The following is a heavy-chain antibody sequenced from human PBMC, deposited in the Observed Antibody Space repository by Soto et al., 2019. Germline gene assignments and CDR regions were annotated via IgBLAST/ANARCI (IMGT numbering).Heavy chain of an antibody. D-gene: IGHD6-19*01. J-gene: IGHJ4*02. V-gene: IGHV1-69*02. CDR1: GGTFSSYT. CDR3: ARSPYSSGWFDY. Sequence: SVKVSCKASGGTFSSYTISWVRQAPGQGLEWMGRIIPILGIANYAQKFQGRVAITADKSTSTAYMELSSLRSEDTAVYYCARSPYSSGWFDYWGQGTLVTVSS. CDR2: IIPILGIA.